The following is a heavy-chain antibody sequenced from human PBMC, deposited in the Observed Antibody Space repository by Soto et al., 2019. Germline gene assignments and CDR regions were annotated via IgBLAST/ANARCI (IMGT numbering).Heavy chain of an antibody. CDR2: ISGYNGDT. CDR1: GYTFTRYG. V-gene: IGHV1-18*01. D-gene: IGHD2-8*01. Sequence: ASVKVSCKASGYTFTRYGISWVRRAPGQGLEWMGWISGYNGDTTYAQKFQGRVSMTIDTSTGTAYMELRSLTSDDTAAYYCAKNGQPPYYYYGLDVWGQGTKVTVSS. J-gene: IGHJ6*02. CDR3: AKNGQPPYYYYGLDV.